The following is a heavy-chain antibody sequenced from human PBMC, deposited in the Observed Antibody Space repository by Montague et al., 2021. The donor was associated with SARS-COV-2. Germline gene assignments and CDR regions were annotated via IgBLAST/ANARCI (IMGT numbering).Heavy chain of an antibody. CDR1: GLTVSSNY. V-gene: IGHV3-66*02. CDR3: ARDSYGMDV. Sequence: SLRLSCAASGLTVSSNYMSWVRQAPGTGLEWVSVLYSGGSTYYADSVKGRFTISRDNSKNTLYLHMNSLRDEDTAVYYCARDSYGMDVWGQGTTVTVSS. CDR2: LYSGGST. J-gene: IGHJ6*02.